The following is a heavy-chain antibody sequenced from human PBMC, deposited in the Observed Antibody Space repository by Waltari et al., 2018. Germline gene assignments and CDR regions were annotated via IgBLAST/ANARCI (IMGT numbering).Heavy chain of an antibody. Sequence: EVQLVESGGGLVKPGGSLRLSCAASGFTFSSYSMNWVRQAPGKGLEWVSSISSSSSYIYYADSVKGRFTISRDNAKNSLYLQMNSLRAEDTAVYYCARDGKDDFWSGEGYFDYWGQGTLVTVSS. CDR2: ISSSSSYI. D-gene: IGHD3-3*01. CDR1: GFTFSSYS. J-gene: IGHJ4*02. V-gene: IGHV3-21*01. CDR3: ARDGKDDFWSGEGYFDY.